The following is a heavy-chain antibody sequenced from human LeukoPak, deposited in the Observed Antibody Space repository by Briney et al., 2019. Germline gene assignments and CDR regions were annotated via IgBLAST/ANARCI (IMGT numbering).Heavy chain of an antibody. J-gene: IGHJ4*02. V-gene: IGHV3-30*02. CDR1: GFTFSSYG. CDR2: IRYDGSNK. D-gene: IGHD5-12*01. Sequence: GGSLRLSCAASGFTFSSYGMHWVRQAPGKGLEWVAFIRYDGSNKYYADSVKGRFTISRDNSKDTLYLQMNSLRAEDTAVYYCAKVERYSGYDFTTDYWGQGTLVTVSS. CDR3: AKVERYSGYDFTTDY.